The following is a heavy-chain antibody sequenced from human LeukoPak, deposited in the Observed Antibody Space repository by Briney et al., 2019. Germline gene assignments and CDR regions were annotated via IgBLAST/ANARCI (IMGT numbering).Heavy chain of an antibody. Sequence: PGGSLRLSCAASGFTFNTYTMNWVRQPPGKGLEWIGEINHSGSTNYNPSLKSRVTISVDTSKNQFSLKLSSVTAADTAVYYCARGVIAVAGSRGLFDYWGQGTLVTVSS. CDR3: ARGVIAVAGSRGLFDY. CDR1: GFTFNTYT. V-gene: IGHV4-34*01. J-gene: IGHJ4*02. D-gene: IGHD6-19*01. CDR2: INHSGST.